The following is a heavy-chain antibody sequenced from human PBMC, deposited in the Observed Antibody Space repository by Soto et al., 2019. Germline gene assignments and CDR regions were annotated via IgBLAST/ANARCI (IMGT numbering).Heavy chain of an antibody. Sequence: SVKVSCKASGGTFSGYAISWVRQAPGQGLEWMGGIIPISGTANYAQKFQGRVTITADESTSTAYMELSSLRSEDTAVYYCARSQGSSTSLEIYYYYYYGMDVWGQGTTVTAP. CDR3: ARSQGSSTSLEIYYYYYYGMDV. CDR2: IIPISGTA. D-gene: IGHD2-2*01. V-gene: IGHV1-69*13. CDR1: GGTFSGYA. J-gene: IGHJ6*02.